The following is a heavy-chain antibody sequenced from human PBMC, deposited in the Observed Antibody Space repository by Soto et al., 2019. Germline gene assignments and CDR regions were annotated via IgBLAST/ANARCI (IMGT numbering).Heavy chain of an antibody. CDR2: TYYRSKWYN. Sequence: SQTLSLPCAISGDSVSSNSAAWNWIRQSPSRGLEWLGRTYYRSKWYNDYAVSVKSRITINPDTSKNQFSLQLNSVTPEDTAVYYCARDRTYCSGGSCFYDWFDPWGQGTLVTVSS. D-gene: IGHD2-15*01. CDR1: GDSVSSNSAA. V-gene: IGHV6-1*01. J-gene: IGHJ5*02. CDR3: ARDRTYCSGGSCFYDWFDP.